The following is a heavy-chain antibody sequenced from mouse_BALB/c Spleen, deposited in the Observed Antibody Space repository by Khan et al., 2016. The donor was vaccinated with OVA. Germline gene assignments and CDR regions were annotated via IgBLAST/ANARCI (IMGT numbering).Heavy chain of an antibody. CDR1: GYSITSEYT. Sequence: EVQLVESGPGLVKPSQSLSLTCTVTGYSITSEYTWNWIRQFPGNKLEWMGFISYSGNTRYNPSLKSRISITRDTSKNQFFLQLNSVTSEDTATXYCARKDYYAYDPFPYWGQGTLVTVSA. CDR2: ISYSGNT. J-gene: IGHJ3*01. CDR3: ARKDYYAYDPFPY. D-gene: IGHD2-2*01. V-gene: IGHV3-2*02.